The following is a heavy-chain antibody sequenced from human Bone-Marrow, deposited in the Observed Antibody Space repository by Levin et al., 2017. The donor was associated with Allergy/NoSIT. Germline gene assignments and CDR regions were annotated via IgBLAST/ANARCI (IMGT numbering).Heavy chain of an antibody. CDR2: ISAGGNYI. J-gene: IGHJ6*02. D-gene: IGHD3-22*01. Sequence: LSLTCAASGILFSSYDMNWVRQAPGKGLEWVSSISAGGNYIYYADSVKGRFTISRDNAKTSLFLQMNSLRAEDTAVYYCASWAMYHYDRSAFDYFYYAMDVWGQGTTVTVSS. CDR3: ASWAMYHYDRSAFDYFYYAMDV. CDR1: GILFSSYD. V-gene: IGHV3-21*01.